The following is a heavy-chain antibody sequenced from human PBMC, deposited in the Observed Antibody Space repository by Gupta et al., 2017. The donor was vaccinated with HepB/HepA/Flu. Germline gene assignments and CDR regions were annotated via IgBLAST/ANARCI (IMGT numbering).Heavy chain of an antibody. D-gene: IGHD3/OR15-3a*01. V-gene: IGHV3-23*01. CDR2: ISGNGRVI. CDR3: AKERDFPSWTFDY. CDR1: GFTFKKYT. Sequence: EVQLLESGGGLVQPGGSLRLSCTASGFTFKKYTMTWVRQTPGKGLQWVALISGNGRVIFYSDYVRGRFTISRDNSKNTLSLQMDGLRVEDTALYYCAKERDFPSWTFDYWGQGTPVTVSS. J-gene: IGHJ4*02.